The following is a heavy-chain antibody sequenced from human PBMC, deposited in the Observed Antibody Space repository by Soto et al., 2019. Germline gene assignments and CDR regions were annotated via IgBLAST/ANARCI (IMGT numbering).Heavy chain of an antibody. V-gene: IGHV3-7*03. CDR3: ARKFGYSYAHFDY. D-gene: IGHD5-18*01. CDR2: IKQDGSEK. Sequence: EVQLLESGGGLVQPGGSLRLSCAASGFTFSSYAMSWVRQAPGKGLEWVANIKQDGSEKYYVDSVKGRFTISRDNAKNSLYLQMNSLRAEDTAVYYCARKFGYSYAHFDYWGQGTLVTVSS. CDR1: GFTFSSYA. J-gene: IGHJ4*02.